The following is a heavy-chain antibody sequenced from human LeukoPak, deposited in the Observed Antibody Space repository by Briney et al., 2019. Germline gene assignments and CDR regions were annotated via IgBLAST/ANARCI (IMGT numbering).Heavy chain of an antibody. CDR2: MNPNSGNT. CDR1: GYTFRSFD. J-gene: IGHJ6*02. Sequence: GASVKVSCKASGYTFRSFDVNWVRQATGQGLEWMGWMNPNSGNTGYAQEFQGRVTMTRNTSINTAYMEVSGLTSEDTAVYYCARAPSPASYAMDVQGQGTTVTVSS. CDR3: ARAPSPASYAMDV. V-gene: IGHV1-8*01.